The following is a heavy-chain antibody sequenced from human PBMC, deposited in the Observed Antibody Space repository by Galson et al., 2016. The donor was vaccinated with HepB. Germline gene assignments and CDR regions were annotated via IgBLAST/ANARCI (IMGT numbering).Heavy chain of an antibody. D-gene: IGHD3-10*01. Sequence: SLRLSCAASGFTFSSYAMSWVRQAPGKGLEWVSTISGSGGSTYYADSVKGLFTISRDNSKSTLYLQMNSLRAEDTAVYNCAREIDYNVHYFDYWGQGTLVTVSS. CDR1: GFTFSSYA. J-gene: IGHJ4*02. V-gene: IGHV3-23*01. CDR2: ISGSGGST. CDR3: AREIDYNVHYFDY.